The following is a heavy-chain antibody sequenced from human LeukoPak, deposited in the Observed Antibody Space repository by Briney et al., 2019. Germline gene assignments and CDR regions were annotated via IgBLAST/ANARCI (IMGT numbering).Heavy chain of an antibody. V-gene: IGHV3-53*01. Sequence: GGSLRLSCAASGFTVSSNYVSWVRQAPGKGLEWVSVIYSGGSTYYADSVKGRFTISRDNSKNTLYLQMNSLRAEGTAVYYCARGSSGSYYNTGYWGQGTLVTVSS. D-gene: IGHD3-10*01. CDR1: GFTVSSNY. CDR2: IYSGGST. CDR3: ARGSSGSYYNTGY. J-gene: IGHJ4*02.